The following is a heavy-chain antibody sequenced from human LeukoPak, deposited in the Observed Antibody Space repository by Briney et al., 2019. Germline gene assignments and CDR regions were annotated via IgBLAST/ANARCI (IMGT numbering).Heavy chain of an antibody. CDR2: ISGSGGST. D-gene: IGHD1-26*01. CDR1: GFTFSSYA. CDR3: AKHGLGDYIVGGDFDY. J-gene: IGHJ4*02. V-gene: IGHV3-23*01. Sequence: GGSLRLSCAASGFTFSSYAMSWVRQAPAKGLQWVSAISGSGGSTYYAHSLKGRFTISRDNSKNPLYLQMNSLRAEDTPVYYCAKHGLGDYIVGGDFDYWGQGTLVTVSS.